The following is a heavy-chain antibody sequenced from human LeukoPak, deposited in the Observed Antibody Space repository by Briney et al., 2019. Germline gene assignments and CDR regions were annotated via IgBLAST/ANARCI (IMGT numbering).Heavy chain of an antibody. Sequence: GESLKISCKGSGYSFLNHWIGWVRQMPGKGLEWMGIIYPGDSDTRYSPSFQGQVTISADKSISTAYLQWSSLKASDTAMYYCARRYCSGGTCYFDYWGQGTLVTVSS. D-gene: IGHD2-15*01. CDR3: ARRYCSGGTCYFDY. CDR1: GYSFLNHW. CDR2: IYPGDSDT. J-gene: IGHJ4*02. V-gene: IGHV5-51*01.